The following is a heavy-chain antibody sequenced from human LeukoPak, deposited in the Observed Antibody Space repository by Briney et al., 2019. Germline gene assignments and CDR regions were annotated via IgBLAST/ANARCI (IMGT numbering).Heavy chain of an antibody. J-gene: IGHJ6*02. CDR1: AFTFSSYS. CDR3: PSPGSGEFQKVYYYYGMDV. V-gene: IGHV3-48*04. Sequence: GGSLRLSCAASAFTFSSYSMNWVRQAPGRGLEWVAYISSSGSSIYYTDPVKGRFTISRDNAKNSVYLQMNSLRAEDTAVYYFPSPGSGEFQKVYYYYGMDVWGHGTTVTVSS. D-gene: IGHD3-10*01. CDR2: ISSSGSSI.